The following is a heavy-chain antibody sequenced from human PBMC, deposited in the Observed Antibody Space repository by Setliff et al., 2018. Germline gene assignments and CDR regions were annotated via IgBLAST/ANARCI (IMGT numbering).Heavy chain of an antibody. Sequence: GGSLRLSCTASGFSSSNAYMSWVRQTPGKGLDWVGRIKRITDSGTTDHAAPVKGRFTVSRDDSISTLYLQMNSLKTEDTAVYYCTTSPISSGWHSNFDYNMDVWGQGTTVTVSS. V-gene: IGHV3-15*01. CDR2: IKRITDSGTT. D-gene: IGHD6-19*01. CDR1: GFSSSNAY. J-gene: IGHJ6*02. CDR3: TTSPISSGWHSNFDYNMDV.